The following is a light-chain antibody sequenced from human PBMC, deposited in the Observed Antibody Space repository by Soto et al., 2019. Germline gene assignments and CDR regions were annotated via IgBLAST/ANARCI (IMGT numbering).Light chain of an antibody. Sequence: QSVLTQPPSASGTPGQRVTISCSGSSSNIGSNTVNWCQQLPGTAPNLLIYSNNQRPSGVPDRFSGSKSGTSASLAISGLQSEDEADYYCAAWDDSLNAYVFGTGTKVTVL. J-gene: IGLJ1*01. V-gene: IGLV1-44*01. CDR3: AAWDDSLNAYV. CDR2: SNN. CDR1: SSNIGSNT.